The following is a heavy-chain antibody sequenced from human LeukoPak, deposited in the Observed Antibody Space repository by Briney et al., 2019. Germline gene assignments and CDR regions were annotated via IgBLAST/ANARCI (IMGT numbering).Heavy chain of an antibody. CDR2: IRYDGSNK. CDR1: GFTFRSYW. V-gene: IGHV3-30*02. J-gene: IGHJ4*02. CDR3: AKDLGSSWPLYFDY. Sequence: GGSLRLSCAASGFTFRSYWMSWVRQAPGKGLEWVAFIRYDGSNKYYADSVKGRFTVSRDNSKNTLYLQMNSLRAEDTAVYYCAKDLGSSWPLYFDYWGQGTLVTVSS. D-gene: IGHD6-13*01.